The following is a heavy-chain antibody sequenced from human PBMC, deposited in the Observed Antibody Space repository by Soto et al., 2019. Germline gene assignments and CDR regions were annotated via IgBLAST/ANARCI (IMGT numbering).Heavy chain of an antibody. CDR2: VYNSGST. V-gene: IGHV4-59*01. CDR1: GGSITSYN. CDR3: AKGYCSGGSCYGFDY. D-gene: IGHD2-15*01. Sequence: SETLSLTCTVSGGSITSYNWNWLRQPPGKALEWIGYVYNSGSTNYNPSLKSRVTISVDRSKNQFSLKLSSVTAADTAVYYCAKGYCSGGSCYGFDYWGRGTLVTVSS. J-gene: IGHJ4*02.